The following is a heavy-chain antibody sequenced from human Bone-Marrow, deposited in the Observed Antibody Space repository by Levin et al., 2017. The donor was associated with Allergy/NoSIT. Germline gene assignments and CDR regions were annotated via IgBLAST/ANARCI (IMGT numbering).Heavy chain of an antibody. V-gene: IGHV5-51*01. J-gene: IGHJ6*02. D-gene: IGHD2-8*02. CDR2: MYPGNSDS. CDR1: GYTFSTYW. Sequence: RGESLKISCKASGYTFSTYWIGWVRQMPGKGLEWVGIMYPGNSDSRPSPSFQGQVSMSADKSISTAYLQWSSLKASDSGIYYCARRGVFRESFSSVYYYGMDVWGQGTTVIVSS. CDR3: ARRGVFRESFSSVYYYGMDV.